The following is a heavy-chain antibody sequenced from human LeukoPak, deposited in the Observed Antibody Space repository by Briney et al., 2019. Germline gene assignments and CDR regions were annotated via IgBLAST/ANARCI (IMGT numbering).Heavy chain of an antibody. J-gene: IGHJ3*02. CDR1: GYTFTSYG. CDR2: SSAYNGNT. CDR3: ARTLAYCGGDCYPDAFDI. V-gene: IGHV1-18*01. D-gene: IGHD2-21*02. Sequence: ASVKVSCKASGYTFTSYGISWVRQAPGQGLEWMGWSSAYNGNTNYAQKLQGRVTMTTDTSTSTAYMELRSLRSDDTAVYYCARTLAYCGGDCYPDAFDIWGQGTMVTVSS.